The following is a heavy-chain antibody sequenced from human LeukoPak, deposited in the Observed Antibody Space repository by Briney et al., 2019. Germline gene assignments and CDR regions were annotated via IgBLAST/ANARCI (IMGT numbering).Heavy chain of an antibody. CDR1: GFTFSSYS. J-gene: IGHJ5*02. Sequence: PGGSLRLSCAASGFTFSSYSMNWVRQAPGKGLEWVSSISSSSSYIYYADSVKGRFTISRDNAKNSLYLQMNSLRAEDTAVYYCARGITIFGVAGDWFDPWGQGTLVTVSS. CDR2: ISSSSSYI. V-gene: IGHV3-21*01. CDR3: ARGITIFGVAGDWFDP. D-gene: IGHD3-3*01.